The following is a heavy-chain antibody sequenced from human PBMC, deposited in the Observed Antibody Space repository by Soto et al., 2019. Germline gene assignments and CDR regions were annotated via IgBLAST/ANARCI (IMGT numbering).Heavy chain of an antibody. CDR3: AREDHYDPYDY. CDR2: IKTDGSEK. Sequence: PGGSLRLSCAASGFTFTKSWMAWVRQAPGKGLEWVANIKTDGSEKYYVDSMKGRIAISRDSAKNSLYLQVNSLRVEDTAMYYCAREDHYDPYDYWGQGTLVTVSS. D-gene: IGHD3-3*01. CDR1: GFTFTKSW. J-gene: IGHJ4*02. V-gene: IGHV3-7*01.